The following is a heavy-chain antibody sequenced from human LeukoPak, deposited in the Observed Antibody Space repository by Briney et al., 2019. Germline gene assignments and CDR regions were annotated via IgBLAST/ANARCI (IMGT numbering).Heavy chain of an antibody. Sequence: SQTLSLTCTVSGASISSPSYYWAWIRQPAGKALEWIVRIHIGGNTNYNPSLSSRVTISVDTSKSPFSLKLNSVTAADTAVYYCARDDSRGYNYGHYYYYMDVWGKGTTVTVSS. CDR2: IHIGGNT. V-gene: IGHV4-61*02. J-gene: IGHJ6*03. CDR1: GASISSPSYY. D-gene: IGHD5-18*01. CDR3: ARDDSRGYNYGHYYYYMDV.